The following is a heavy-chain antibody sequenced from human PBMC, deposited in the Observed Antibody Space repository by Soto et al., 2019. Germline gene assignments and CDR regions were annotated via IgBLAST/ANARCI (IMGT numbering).Heavy chain of an antibody. J-gene: IGHJ4*02. CDR1: GFMFNNYG. Sequence: PGGSLRLSCAASGFMFNNYGMHWVRQAPGKGLDWVAIISYDGSNQDYADSVKGRFTISRDNSKNTVYLQMNSLRLEDTAVYYCAKDVAGRGRAELISLYFDYWGQGTLVTVSS. CDR3: AKDVAGRGRAELISLYFDY. D-gene: IGHD3-16*01. CDR2: ISYDGSNQ. V-gene: IGHV3-30*18.